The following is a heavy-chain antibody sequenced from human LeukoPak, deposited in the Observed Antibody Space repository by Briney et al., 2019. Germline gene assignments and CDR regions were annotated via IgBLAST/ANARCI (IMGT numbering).Heavy chain of an antibody. V-gene: IGHV4-30-4*01. CDR3: AREMAGRFGVVKPIDY. Sequence: SETLSLTCTVSGGSISSGDYYWSWIRQPPGKGLEWIGYIYYSGSTYYNPSLKSRVTISVDRSKNQFSLKLSSVTAADTAVYYCAREMAGRFGVVKPIDYWGQGTLVTVSS. D-gene: IGHD3-3*01. CDR1: GGSISSGDYY. CDR2: IYYSGST. J-gene: IGHJ4*02.